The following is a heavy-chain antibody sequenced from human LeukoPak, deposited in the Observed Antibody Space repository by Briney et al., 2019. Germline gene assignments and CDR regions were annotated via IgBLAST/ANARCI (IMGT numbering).Heavy chain of an antibody. J-gene: IGHJ4*02. V-gene: IGHV3-21*01. D-gene: IGHD1-26*01. CDR3: ASYLVGAKRSFDY. Sequence: GGSLRLSCAASGFTFSSYSMNWVRQAAGKGLERVSTISSSSTFIYYADSLKGRFTISRDNAKNSLYLQMNSLRAEDTAVYYCASYLVGAKRSFDYWGQGTLVTVSS. CDR2: ISSSSTFI. CDR1: GFTFSSYS.